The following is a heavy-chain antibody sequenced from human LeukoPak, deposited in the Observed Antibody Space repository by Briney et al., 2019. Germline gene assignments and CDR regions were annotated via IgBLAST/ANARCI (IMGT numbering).Heavy chain of an antibody. Sequence: GGSLRLSCAASGFTFSSYGMHWVCQAPGKGLEWVAFDGSNKYYADSVKGRFTISRDNSKNTLYLQMNSLRAEDTAVYYCANPEFDPWGQGTLVAVSS. CDR3: ANPEFDP. J-gene: IGHJ5*02. CDR1: GFTFSSYG. V-gene: IGHV3-30*02. CDR2: DGSNK.